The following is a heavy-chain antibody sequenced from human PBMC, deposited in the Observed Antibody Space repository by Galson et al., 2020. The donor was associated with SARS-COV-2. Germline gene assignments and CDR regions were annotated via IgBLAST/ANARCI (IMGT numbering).Heavy chain of an antibody. CDR1: GFSFTRTG. J-gene: IGHJ3*01. CDR2: ISTYNGDT. V-gene: IGHV1-18*01. D-gene: IGHD6-19*01. Sequence: ASVKVSCKASGFSFTRTGITWVRQAPGQGLEWLGWISTYNGDTNYAQKVQDRVTITTDTWATTAYLELRSLTYDDTAIYYCAGPYLSGWPPDAFDVWGPGTAVTVSS. CDR3: AGPYLSGWPPDAFDV.